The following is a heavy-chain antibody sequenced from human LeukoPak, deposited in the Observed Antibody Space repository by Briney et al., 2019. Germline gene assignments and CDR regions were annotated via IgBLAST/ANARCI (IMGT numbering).Heavy chain of an antibody. CDR2: TYYRSKWYN. CDR3: ARASYGGIYSGGNFDY. D-gene: IGHD1-26*01. J-gene: IGHJ4*02. V-gene: IGHV6-1*01. CDR1: GDSVSSNSAA. Sequence: SQTLSLTCAISGDSVSSNSAAWNWIRQSPSRGLEWLVRTYYRSKWYNDYAVSVKSRITTNPDTSKNQFSLQLNSVTPEDTAVYYCARASYGGIYSGGNFDYWGQGTLVTVSS.